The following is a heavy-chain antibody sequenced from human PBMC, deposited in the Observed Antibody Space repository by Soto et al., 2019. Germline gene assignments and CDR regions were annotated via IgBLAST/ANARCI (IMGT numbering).Heavy chain of an antibody. D-gene: IGHD3-22*01. V-gene: IGHV3-21*01. CDR2: ISSSSSYI. J-gene: IGHJ4*02. CDR1: GFTFSSYS. Sequence: EVQLVESGGGLVKPGGSLRLSCAASGFTFSSYSMNWVRQAPGKGLEWVSSISSSSSYIYYADSVKGRFTISRDNAKNSLYLQMNSLRAEDTAVYYCARALYDSTGYYFDYWGQGTLVTVSS. CDR3: ARALYDSTGYYFDY.